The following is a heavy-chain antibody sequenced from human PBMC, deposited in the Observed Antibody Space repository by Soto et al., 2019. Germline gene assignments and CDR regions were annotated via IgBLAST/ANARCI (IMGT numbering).Heavy chain of an antibody. D-gene: IGHD3-10*01. CDR3: ARKGTSALDY. CDR2: IGTAGDT. V-gene: IGHV3-13*01. J-gene: IGHJ4*02. CDR1: GFTFSSYD. Sequence: SCTAAGFTFSSYDMHLVGQATGKGLEWVSVIGTAGDTYYPGSVKGRFTISRDNSKNTLYLQMSSLRAEDTAVYYCARKGTSALDYWGQGTLVTVSS.